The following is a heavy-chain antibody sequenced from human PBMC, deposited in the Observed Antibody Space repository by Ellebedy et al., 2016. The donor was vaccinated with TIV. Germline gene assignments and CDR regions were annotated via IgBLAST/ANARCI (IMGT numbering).Heavy chain of an antibody. Sequence: PGGSLRLACAASGFTFSSYGMSGVRQAPGKGLEWVSTISGSGGSTYYADSVKGRFTISRDNSKNTLYLQMNSLRAEDTAVYYCAKSPSRKPGLVYNWGQGTLVTVSS. CDR1: GFTFSSYG. J-gene: IGHJ4*02. V-gene: IGHV3-23*01. D-gene: IGHD1-14*01. CDR3: AKSPSRKPGLVYN. CDR2: ISGSGGST.